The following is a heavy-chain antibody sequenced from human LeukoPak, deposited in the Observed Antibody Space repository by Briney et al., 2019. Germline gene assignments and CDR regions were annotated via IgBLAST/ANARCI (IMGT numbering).Heavy chain of an antibody. D-gene: IGHD3-9*01. CDR3: ATILTGYYFPDY. V-gene: IGHV1-46*01. Sequence: ASVKVSCKASGYTFTIYYIHWVRQAPGQGLEWMGIINPSGGSTNYAQKFQERVTITRDMSTSTAYMELSSLRSEDTAVYYCATILTGYYFPDYWGQGTLVTVSS. CDR2: INPSGGST. CDR1: GYTFTIYY. J-gene: IGHJ4*02.